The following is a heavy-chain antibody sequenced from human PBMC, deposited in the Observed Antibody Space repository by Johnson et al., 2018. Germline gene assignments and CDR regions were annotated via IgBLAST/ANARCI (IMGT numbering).Heavy chain of an antibody. D-gene: IGHD3-16*02. V-gene: IGHV3-43*01. J-gene: IGHJ6*03. Sequence: VQLQESGGGLVQPGGSLRLSCAASGFTFDDYTMHWVRQAPGKGLEWVSLISWDGGSTYYADSVKGRFTLSRDNSKNSLYLQMNSLRAEDTAVYFCARDLITFGGVIVLRRNYYYYYMDVWGKGTTVTVSS. CDR1: GFTFDDYT. CDR2: ISWDGGST. CDR3: ARDLITFGGVIVLRRNYYYYYMDV.